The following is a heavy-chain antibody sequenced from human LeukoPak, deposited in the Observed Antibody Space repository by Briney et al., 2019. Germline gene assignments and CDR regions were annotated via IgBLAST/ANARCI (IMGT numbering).Heavy chain of an antibody. V-gene: IGHV4-38-2*02. J-gene: IGHJ4*02. CDR1: GYSISTSYY. CDR3: ARAGYGDSDFDY. CDR2: IYHSGNT. Sequence: PSETLSLTCTVSGYSISTSYYWGWIRQPPGKGLEWIGSIYHSGNTYYNPSLKSRVTISVDTSKNQFSLKLNSVTAADTAVYYCARAGYGDSDFDYWGQGTLVTVSS. D-gene: IGHD4-17*01.